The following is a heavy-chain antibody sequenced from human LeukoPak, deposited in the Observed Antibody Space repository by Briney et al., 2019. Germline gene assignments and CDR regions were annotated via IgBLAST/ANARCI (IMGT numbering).Heavy chain of an antibody. CDR1: GFTFSRYD. Sequence: GGSLRLSCAASGFTFSRYDMSWVRQAPGKGLEWVAVISYDGSNKYYADSVKGRFTISRDNSKNTLYLQMNSLRAEDTAVYYCARDRVVIWGSLDYWGQGTLVTVSS. CDR3: ARDRVVIWGSLDY. CDR2: ISYDGSNK. V-gene: IGHV3-30-3*01. D-gene: IGHD7-27*01. J-gene: IGHJ4*02.